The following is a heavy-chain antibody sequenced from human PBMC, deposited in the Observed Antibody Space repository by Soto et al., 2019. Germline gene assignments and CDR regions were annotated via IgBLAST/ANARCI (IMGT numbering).Heavy chain of an antibody. CDR3: ARLTGYSSGWFDF. D-gene: IGHD6-19*01. CDR2: ISTFNGNT. CDR1: RYPFGNHG. J-gene: IGHJ4*02. Sequence: GASVKVSCKASRYPFGNHGITWGRQVPGQGLEWTGWISTFNGNTNYAQKFKGRVTMTTDTSTNTADMELRSLDSDDTAVYYCARLTGYSSGWFDFWGQGTLVTVSS. V-gene: IGHV1-18*04.